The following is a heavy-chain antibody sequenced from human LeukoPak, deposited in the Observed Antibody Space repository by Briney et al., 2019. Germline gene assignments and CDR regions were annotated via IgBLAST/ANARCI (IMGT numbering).Heavy chain of an antibody. D-gene: IGHD2-15*01. CDR3: TRSGVVGAPGDFDC. CDR2: INPSGGST. V-gene: IGHV1-46*01. CDR1: GYTFTSYY. J-gene: IGHJ4*02. Sequence: ASVKVSCKASGYTFTSYYMHWVRQAPGQGLEWMGIINPSGGSTSYAQKFQGRVTMTRDTSTSTVYMELSSLTSEDTAVYFCTRSGVVGAPGDFDCWGQGTLITVSS.